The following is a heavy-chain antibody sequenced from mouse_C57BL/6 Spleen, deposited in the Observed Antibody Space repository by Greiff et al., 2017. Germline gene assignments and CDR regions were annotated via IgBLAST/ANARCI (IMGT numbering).Heavy chain of an antibody. CDR1: GYSFTGYY. V-gene: IGHV1-42*01. J-gene: IGHJ2*01. D-gene: IGHD2-4*01. CDR2: INPSTGGT. CDR3: ARRGYDYGGEFDY. Sequence: EVQLQQSGPELVKPGASVKISCKASGYSFTGYYMNWVKQSPEKSLEWIGEINPSTGGTTYNQKFKAKATLTVDKSSSTAYMQLKSLTSEDSAVYYCARRGYDYGGEFDYWGQGTTLTVSS.